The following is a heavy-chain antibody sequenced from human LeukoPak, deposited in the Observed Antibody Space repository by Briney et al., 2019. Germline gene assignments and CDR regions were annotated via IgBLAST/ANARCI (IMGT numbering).Heavy chain of an antibody. CDR2: ISSSGSTI. J-gene: IGHJ4*02. CDR1: GFTFSSYE. Sequence: PGGSLRLSCAASGFTFSSYEMDWVRQAPGKGLEWLSYISSSGSTIYYADSLKGRFTISRDNAKNSPYLQMNSLRAEDTAVYYCARERGGYSGYAAPDYWGQGTLVTVSS. D-gene: IGHD5-12*01. CDR3: ARERGGYSGYAAPDY. V-gene: IGHV3-48*03.